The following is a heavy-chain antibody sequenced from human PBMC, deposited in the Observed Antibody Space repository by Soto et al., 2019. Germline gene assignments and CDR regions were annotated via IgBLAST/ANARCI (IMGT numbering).Heavy chain of an antibody. CDR1: GFTFNSYA. D-gene: IGHD3-22*01. CDR2: IWYDGSNK. V-gene: IGHV3-33*01. CDR3: ARDLSSSGYYYSLVDY. J-gene: IGHJ4*02. Sequence: GGSLRLSCAASGFTFNSYAMHWVRQAPGKGLEWVAVIWYDGSNKFDTDSVKGRFTISRDNAEKTLYLQMDSLRAEDTAVYYCARDLSSSGYYYSLVDYWGQGTQVTVSS.